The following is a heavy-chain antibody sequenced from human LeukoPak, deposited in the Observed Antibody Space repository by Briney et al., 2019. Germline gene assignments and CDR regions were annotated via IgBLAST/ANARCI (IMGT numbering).Heavy chain of an antibody. J-gene: IGHJ4*02. Sequence: GRSLRLSCAASGFTFSSYGMHWVRQAPGKGLEWVAFIRYDGSNKYYADSVEGRFTISRDNSKNTLYLQMNSLRAEDTAVYYCAKDVSRLQSAPYYFDYWGQGTLVTVSS. V-gene: IGHV3-30*02. CDR1: GFTFSSYG. CDR2: IRYDGSNK. CDR3: AKDVSRLQSAPYYFDY. D-gene: IGHD4-11*01.